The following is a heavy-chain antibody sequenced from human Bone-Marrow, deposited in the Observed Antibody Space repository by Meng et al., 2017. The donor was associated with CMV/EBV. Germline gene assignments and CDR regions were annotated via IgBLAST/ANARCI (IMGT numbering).Heavy chain of an antibody. J-gene: IGHJ3*02. D-gene: IGHD3-16*01. V-gene: IGHV3-74*01. CDR1: GFTFSNYW. Sequence: GGSLRLSCAASGFTFSNYWMHWVRQVPGQGLVWVSRINSEGTSRSYAGSVKGRFTTSRDNAENTLYLHINSLRVDDTAVYYCARESYTDAFDIWGQRIMVTVSS. CDR3: ARESYTDAFDI. CDR2: INSEGTSR.